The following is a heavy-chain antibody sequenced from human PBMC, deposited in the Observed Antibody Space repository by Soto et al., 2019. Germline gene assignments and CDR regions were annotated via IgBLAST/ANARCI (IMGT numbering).Heavy chain of an antibody. V-gene: IGHV3-11*01. CDR1: EFTFSDYY. D-gene: IGHD3-10*01. CDR2: ISNSGSTI. J-gene: IGHJ5*02. Sequence: GGSLRLSCAASEFTFSDYYMSWIRQAPGKGLEWVSYISNSGSTIYYADSVKGRFTISRDNAKNSLYLQMNSLRAEDTAVYYCARVRYYDSGSSINWFDPWGQGTLVTVSS. CDR3: ARVRYYDSGSSINWFDP.